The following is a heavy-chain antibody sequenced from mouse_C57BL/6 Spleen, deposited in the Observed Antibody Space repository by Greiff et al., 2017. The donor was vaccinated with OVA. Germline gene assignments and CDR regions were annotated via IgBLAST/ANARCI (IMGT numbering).Heavy chain of an antibody. CDR1: GYTFTDYN. CDR2: INPNNGGT. D-gene: IGHD1-1*01. Sequence: VQLQQPGAELVKPGASVKIPCKASGYTFTDYNMDWVKQSHGKSLEWIGDINPNNGGTIYNQKFKGKATLTVDKSSSTAYMELRSLTSEDTAVYYCARRYYGSSPYWYFDVWGTGTTVTVSS. V-gene: IGHV1-18*01. CDR3: ARRYYGSSPYWYFDV. J-gene: IGHJ1*03.